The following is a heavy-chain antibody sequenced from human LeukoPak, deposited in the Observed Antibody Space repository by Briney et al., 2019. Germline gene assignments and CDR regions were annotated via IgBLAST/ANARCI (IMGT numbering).Heavy chain of an antibody. CDR2: INHGGST. Sequence: SETLSLTCTVYSGSFCGYYWSWIRQPPGKGMEWIGEINHGGSTNYNPSLKSRVTISVDTSKNQFSLKLSSVTAADTAVYYCASGSGSYSYFDYWGQGTLVTVSS. CDR3: ASGSGSYSYFDY. CDR1: SGSFCGYY. V-gene: IGHV4-34*01. D-gene: IGHD1-26*01. J-gene: IGHJ4*02.